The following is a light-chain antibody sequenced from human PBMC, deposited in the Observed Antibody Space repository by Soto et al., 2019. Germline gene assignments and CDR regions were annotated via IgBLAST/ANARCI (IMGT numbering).Light chain of an antibody. J-gene: IGKJ1*01. CDR1: QYINTR. Sequence: EIVFTQSPATLSSFPGDRVTLSCRASQYINTRLAWYQHRPGQAPRLLIYQTSLRAAGIPARFSASGSGTDFTLTISDVQPEDFALYYCHQRQSWPRTFGQGTKVDI. CDR2: QTS. V-gene: IGKV3-11*01. CDR3: HQRQSWPRT.